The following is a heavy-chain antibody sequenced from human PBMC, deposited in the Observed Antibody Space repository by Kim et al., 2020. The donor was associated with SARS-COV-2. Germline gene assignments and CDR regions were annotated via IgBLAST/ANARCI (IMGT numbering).Heavy chain of an antibody. CDR2: IKQDGSDK. Sequence: GGSLRLSCAASGFTFSMNWMSWVRQAPGKGLEWVAIIKQDGSDKRYVDSVKGRFTISRDNAKNSLYLQMNSLRVEDTAVYYCARIFYWAPDVWGQGTTVTVSS. CDR3: ARIFYWAPDV. D-gene: IGHD2-15*01. V-gene: IGHV3-7*01. CDR1: GFTFSMNW. J-gene: IGHJ6*02.